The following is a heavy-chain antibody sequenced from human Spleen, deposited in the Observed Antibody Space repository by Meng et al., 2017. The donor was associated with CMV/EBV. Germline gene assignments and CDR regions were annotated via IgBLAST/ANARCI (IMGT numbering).Heavy chain of an antibody. Sequence: GGSLRLSCVASGFTFDSYWMNWVRQAPGKGLEWVADIKLDGSEKYYAESVRGRFTVSRDNAGNTLYLQMNNLRGDDTAVYHCARGYDSSGYYSREGVFDVWGQGTTVTVSS. J-gene: IGHJ6*02. CDR3: ARGYDSSGYYSREGVFDV. D-gene: IGHD3-22*01. V-gene: IGHV3-7*01. CDR1: GFTFDSYW. CDR2: IKLDGSEK.